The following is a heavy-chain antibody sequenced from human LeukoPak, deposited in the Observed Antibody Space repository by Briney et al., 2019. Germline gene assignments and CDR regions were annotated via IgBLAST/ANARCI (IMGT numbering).Heavy chain of an antibody. J-gene: IGHJ1*01. V-gene: IGHV4-4*07. CDR1: GGSISIYY. CDR3: ARATQYSGNFRGPEYFQL. D-gene: IGHD1-26*01. Sequence: PSETLSLTCTVSGGSISIYYWSWIRQPAGKGLEWIGRIATSGSTNYNPSLNSRVIMSVDTSKNQFSLKLSSVTAADTAVYYCARATQYSGNFRGPEYFQLWGQGTLVTVSS. CDR2: IATSGST.